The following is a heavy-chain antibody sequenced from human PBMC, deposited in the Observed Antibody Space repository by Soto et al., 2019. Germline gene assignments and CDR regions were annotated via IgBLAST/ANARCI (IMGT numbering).Heavy chain of an antibody. CDR1: GYTFTSYG. CDR2: ISAYNGNT. CDR3: ARDKGEAYYYDSSGYGSGSGMDG. Sequence: ASVKVSCKASGYTFTSYGISWVRQAPGQGLEWMGWISAYNGNTNYAQKLQGRVTMTTDTSTSTAYMELRSLRSDDTAVYYCARDKGEAYYYDSSGYGSGSGMDGWGQGTTVPVSS. V-gene: IGHV1-18*01. D-gene: IGHD3-22*01. J-gene: IGHJ6*02.